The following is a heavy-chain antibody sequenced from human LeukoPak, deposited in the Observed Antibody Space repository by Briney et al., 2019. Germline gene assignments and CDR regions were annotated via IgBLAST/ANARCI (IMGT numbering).Heavy chain of an antibody. D-gene: IGHD2-15*01. Sequence: GGSLRLSCAASGFTFSSYGMHWVRQAPGKGLEWVAFIRYDGSNKYYADSVKGRFTISRDNSKNTLYLQMNSLRAEDTAVYYCAKAGAVVVVVAKFFDYWGQGTLVTVSS. CDR3: AKAGAVVVVVAKFFDY. V-gene: IGHV3-30*02. CDR2: IRYDGSNK. CDR1: GFTFSSYG. J-gene: IGHJ4*02.